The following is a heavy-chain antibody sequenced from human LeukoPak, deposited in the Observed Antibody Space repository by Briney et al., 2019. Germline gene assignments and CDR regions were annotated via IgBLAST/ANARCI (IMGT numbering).Heavy chain of an antibody. CDR1: GFTFSSHG. CDR2: IWYDGSKK. V-gene: IGHV3-33*01. Sequence: GGSLRLSCATSGFTFSSHGMHWVRQIPGKGPEWVAGIWYDGSKKAYGDSVRGRFTIPRDDSKNTLYLHMDSLRAEDTAVYHCARDMPFISFDYWGQGILVTVST. J-gene: IGHJ4*02. CDR3: ARDMPFISFDY. D-gene: IGHD3-10*01.